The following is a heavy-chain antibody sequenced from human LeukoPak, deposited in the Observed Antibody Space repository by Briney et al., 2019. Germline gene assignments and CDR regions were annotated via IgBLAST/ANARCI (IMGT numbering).Heavy chain of an antibody. J-gene: IGHJ4*02. CDR1: GFTFSNAW. V-gene: IGHV3-15*01. CDR2: IKSKTDGWTT. D-gene: IGHD2-2*01. CDR3: TTERVIVVVPAASSQLNFDY. Sequence: GGSLRLSCAASGFTFSNAWMSWVRQAPGKGLEWVGRIKSKTDGWTTDYAAPVKGRFTISRDDSKNTLYLQMNSLKTEDTAVYYCTTERVIVVVPAASSQLNFDYWGQGTLVTVSS.